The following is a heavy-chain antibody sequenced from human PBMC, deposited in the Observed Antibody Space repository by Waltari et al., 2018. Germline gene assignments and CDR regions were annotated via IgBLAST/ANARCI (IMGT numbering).Heavy chain of an antibody. D-gene: IGHD7-27*01. CDR1: GFRFSDYW. V-gene: IGHV3-7*01. CDR2: IEPDGSEK. J-gene: IGHJ5*02. Sequence: EVQLVESGGGLVQPGGSLRLSCAASGFRFSDYWMTWVRQAPGKGLEWVANIEPDGSEKSYVDSVKDRFTISRDNAKNSLYLQMNRLRAEDTAVYYCARGGWGFDPWGQGTLVTVSP. CDR3: ARGGWGFDP.